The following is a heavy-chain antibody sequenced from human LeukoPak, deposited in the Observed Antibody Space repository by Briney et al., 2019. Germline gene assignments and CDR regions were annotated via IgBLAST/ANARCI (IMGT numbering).Heavy chain of an antibody. J-gene: IGHJ3*02. V-gene: IGHV3-30-3*01. CDR2: ISYDGSNK. CDR3: ARYAALASPDDAFDI. Sequence: GGCLRLSCAASGFTFSSYAMHWVRQAPGKGLEWVAVISYDGSNKYYADSVKGRFTISRDNSKNTLYLQMNSLRAEDTAVYYCARYAALASPDDAFDIWGQGTMVTVSS. D-gene: IGHD2-2*01. CDR1: GFTFSSYA.